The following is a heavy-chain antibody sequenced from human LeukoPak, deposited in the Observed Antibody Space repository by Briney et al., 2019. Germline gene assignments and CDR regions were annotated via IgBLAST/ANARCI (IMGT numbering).Heavy chain of an antibody. V-gene: IGHV4-4*02. Sequence: SETLSLTCAVSGGSISSSNWRSWVRHPPGKGLEWIGEIYHSGSTNYNPSLKSRVTISVDKSKNQFSLKLSSVTAADTAVYYCARGNGYSSRPFDYWGQGTLVTVSS. CDR3: ARGNGYSSRPFDY. J-gene: IGHJ4*02. D-gene: IGHD6-13*01. CDR1: GGSISSSNW. CDR2: IYHSGST.